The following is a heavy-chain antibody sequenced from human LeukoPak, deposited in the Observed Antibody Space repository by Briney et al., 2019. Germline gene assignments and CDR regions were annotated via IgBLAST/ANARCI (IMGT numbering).Heavy chain of an antibody. CDR2: IYISGGT. V-gene: IGHV4-61*02. CDR1: GGSIRSGNYY. J-gene: IGHJ5*02. D-gene: IGHD5-12*01. Sequence: PSETLSLTCTVSGGSIRSGNYYWSWIRQPAGMGLDWIGRIYISGGTDYNPSLKSRLTISIDTSKNQFYLRLSSVTAADTAVYYCARVRRNSGNKYFDPWGQGTRVTVSS. CDR3: ARVRRNSGNKYFDP.